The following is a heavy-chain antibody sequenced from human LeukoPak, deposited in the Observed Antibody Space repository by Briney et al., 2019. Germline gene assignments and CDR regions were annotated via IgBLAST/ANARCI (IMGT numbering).Heavy chain of an antibody. CDR2: INHSGST. CDR3: APPPYYYEANGYSVA. V-gene: IGHV4-34*01. J-gene: IGHJ5*02. D-gene: IGHD3-22*01. CDR1: GGSFSGYY. Sequence: SETPSLTCTVYGGSFSGYYWSWIRQPPGKGLEWIGEINHSGSTNYNPSLKSRVTISVDTSKNQFSLKLSSVTAADTAVYYCAPPPYYYEANGYSVAWGQGTLVTVSS.